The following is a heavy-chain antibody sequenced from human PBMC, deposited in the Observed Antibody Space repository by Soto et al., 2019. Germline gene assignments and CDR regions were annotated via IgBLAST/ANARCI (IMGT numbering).Heavy chain of an antibody. CDR2: IVPSVDTS. Sequence: QVQLVQSGAEVRQPASSVKVSCKTSGGTFSSYAISWVRQAPGQGLEWMGGIVPSVDTSTYAQKFQGRVTITADESTSTVYMELSSLRSDDTAVYYCVRVVAIPGYPDNWGLGTLVTVSS. CDR1: GGTFSSYA. D-gene: IGHD5-12*01. J-gene: IGHJ4*02. CDR3: VRVVAIPGYPDN. V-gene: IGHV1-69*12.